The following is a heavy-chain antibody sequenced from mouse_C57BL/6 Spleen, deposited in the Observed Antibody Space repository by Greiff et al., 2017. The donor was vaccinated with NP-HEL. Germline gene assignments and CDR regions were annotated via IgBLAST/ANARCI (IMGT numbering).Heavy chain of an antibody. D-gene: IGHD2-13*01. J-gene: IGHJ1*03. Sequence: QVQLKQSGAELVRPGASVTLSCKASGYTFTDYEMHWVKQTPVHGLEWIGAIDPETGGTAYNQKFKGKAILTADKSSSTAYMELRSLTSEDSAVYYCTRKGGEGYFDVWGTGTTVTVSS. V-gene: IGHV1-15*01. CDR1: GYTFTDYE. CDR2: IDPETGGT. CDR3: TRKGGEGYFDV.